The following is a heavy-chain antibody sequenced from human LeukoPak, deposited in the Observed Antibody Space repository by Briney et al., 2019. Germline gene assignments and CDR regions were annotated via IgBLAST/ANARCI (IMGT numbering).Heavy chain of an antibody. CDR3: AKSPEGRGKWFDP. J-gene: IGHJ5*02. V-gene: IGHV3-23*01. D-gene: IGHD3-16*01. CDR1: GFTFSNYA. Sequence: GGSLRLSCAASGFTFSNYAMSWVRQAPGKGLEWVSAISGSIGSIYYADSVKGRFTVSRDNSKNTLYLQMNNLRAEDTAVYYCAKSPEGRGKWFDPWGQGTLVTVSS. CDR2: ISGSIGSI.